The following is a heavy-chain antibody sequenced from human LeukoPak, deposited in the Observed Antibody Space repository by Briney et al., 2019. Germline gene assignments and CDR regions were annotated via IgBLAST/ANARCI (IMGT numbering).Heavy chain of an antibody. D-gene: IGHD3-10*01. CDR1: GGTFSSYA. J-gene: IGHJ4*02. CDR3: ARVDYYGSGSYL. Sequence: EASVKVSCKASGGTFSSYAISWVRQAPGQGLEWMGRIIPILGIANYAQKFQGRVTITADKSTSTAYMELSSLRSEDTAVYYCARVDYYGSGSYLWGQGTLVTVSS. CDR2: IIPILGIA. V-gene: IGHV1-69*04.